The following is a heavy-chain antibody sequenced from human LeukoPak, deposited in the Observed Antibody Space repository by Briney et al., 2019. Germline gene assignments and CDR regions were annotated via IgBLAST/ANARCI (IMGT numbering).Heavy chain of an antibody. CDR3: ARGYSFEAFDI. Sequence: PSETLSLTCTVFGGSISSSSYYWGWLRQPPGKGLEWIGSIYYSGSTYYNPSLKSRVTISEDTSKNQFSLRLISVTAADTAVYYCARGYSFEAFDIWGQGTMVTVSS. CDR1: GGSISSSSYY. J-gene: IGHJ3*02. V-gene: IGHV4-39*01. CDR2: IYYSGST. D-gene: IGHD2-21*01.